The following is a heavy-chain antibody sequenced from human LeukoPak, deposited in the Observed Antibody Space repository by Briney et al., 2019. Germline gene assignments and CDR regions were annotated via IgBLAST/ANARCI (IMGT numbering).Heavy chain of an antibody. V-gene: IGHV4-39*07. J-gene: IGHJ4*02. CDR2: IYYSGST. CDR1: GGSISSSSYY. CDR3: ASDSSGYYSIDY. Sequence: SETLSLTCTVSGGSISSSSYYWGWIRQPPGKGLEWIGSIYYSGSTYYNPSLKSRVTISVDTSKNQLSLKLSSVTAADTAVYYCASDSSGYYSIDYWGQGTLVTVSS. D-gene: IGHD3-22*01.